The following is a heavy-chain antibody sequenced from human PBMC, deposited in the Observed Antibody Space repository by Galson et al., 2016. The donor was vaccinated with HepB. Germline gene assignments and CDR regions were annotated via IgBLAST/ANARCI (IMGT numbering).Heavy chain of an antibody. D-gene: IGHD1-26*01. Sequence: SLRLSCAASEFTFNNCPLHWVRQAPGKGLEWVAVLSHDGVTKFYADSVRARFTISRDKSKTTVYLQMDGLSAEDTAVYYCSREWELGGYFGYWGQGTLVTGSS. CDR2: LSHDGVTK. CDR3: SREWELGGYFGY. J-gene: IGHJ4*02. V-gene: IGHV3-30-3*01. CDR1: EFTFNNCP.